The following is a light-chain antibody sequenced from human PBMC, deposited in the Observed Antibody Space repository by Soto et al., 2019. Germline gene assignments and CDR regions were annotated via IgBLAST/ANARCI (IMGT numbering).Light chain of an antibody. V-gene: IGKV1-5*03. CDR3: QQYNSHFQT. CDR2: KAS. J-gene: IGKJ1*01. CDR1: QSISSW. Sequence: DLQMTPSPSTLSASVGDRVAITCRASQSISSWLAWYQQKPGKAPKLLIYKASTLEGGVPSRFSGSGSGTEFTLTISSLQPDDFATYYCQQYNSHFQTFGQGTKVEIK.